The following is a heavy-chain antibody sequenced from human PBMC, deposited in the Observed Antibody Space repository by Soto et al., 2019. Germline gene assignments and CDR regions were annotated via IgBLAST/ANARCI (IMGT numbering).Heavy chain of an antibody. Sequence: SETLSLTCTVSGGSISSYYWSWIRQPPGKGLEWMGYIYYSGSTNYNPSLKSRVTISVDTSKNQFSLKLSSVTAADTAMYYCARDSGSWSYYVDYWGQGTLVTVSS. CDR2: IYYSGST. CDR1: GGSISSYY. V-gene: IGHV4-59*01. CDR3: ARDSGSWSYYVDY. J-gene: IGHJ4*02. D-gene: IGHD3-10*01.